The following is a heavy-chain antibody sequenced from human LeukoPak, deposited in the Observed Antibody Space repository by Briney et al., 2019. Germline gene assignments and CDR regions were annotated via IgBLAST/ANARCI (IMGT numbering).Heavy chain of an antibody. D-gene: IGHD6-19*01. J-gene: IGHJ5*02. CDR1: GFNFRTHA. CDR2: IWRGGNFK. CDR3: TIDPPDSGWAFWS. Sequence: QAGGSLRLSCSASGFNFRTHAMHGVRQAPGKGLEWVAMIWRGGNFKYYADSVKGRFTISRDDSRDRLYLQMDSLRAEDAAVYYCTIDPPDSGWAFWSWGQGALVTVSS. V-gene: IGHV3-33*01.